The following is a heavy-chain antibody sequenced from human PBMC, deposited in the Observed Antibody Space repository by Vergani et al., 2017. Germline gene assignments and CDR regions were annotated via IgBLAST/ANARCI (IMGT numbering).Heavy chain of an antibody. CDR1: GFTFSSYG. J-gene: IGHJ4*02. CDR2: ISYDGSNK. CDR3: AKGGGGGYSYGLGMY. V-gene: IGHV3-30*18. D-gene: IGHD5-18*01. Sequence: QVQLVESGGGVVQPGRSLRLSCAASGFTFSSYGMHWVRQAPGKGLEWVAVISYDGSNKYYADSVKGRFTIPRDNSKNTLYLQMNSLRAEDTAVYYCAKGGGGGYSYGLGMYWGQGTLVTVSS.